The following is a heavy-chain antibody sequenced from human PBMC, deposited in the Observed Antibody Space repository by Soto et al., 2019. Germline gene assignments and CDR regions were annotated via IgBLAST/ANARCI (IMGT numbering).Heavy chain of an antibody. J-gene: IGHJ6*02. Sequence: SETLSLTCTVSGGSISSYYWSWIRQPPGKGLEWIGYIYYSGSTNYNPSLKSRVTISVDTSKNQFSLKLSSVTAADTAVYYCARDIVVPAAKGYYYYGMDVWGQGTTVTVSS. CDR1: GGSISSYY. D-gene: IGHD2-2*01. CDR2: IYYSGST. V-gene: IGHV4-59*01. CDR3: ARDIVVPAAKGYYYYGMDV.